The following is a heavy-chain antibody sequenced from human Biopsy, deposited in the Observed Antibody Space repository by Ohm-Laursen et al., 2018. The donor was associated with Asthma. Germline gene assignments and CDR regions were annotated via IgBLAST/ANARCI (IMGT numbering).Heavy chain of an antibody. CDR1: GGSINNFY. D-gene: IGHD2-21*02. V-gene: IGHV4-59*01. CDR3: ARGVDRVTGLLDHFDS. J-gene: IGHJ4*02. CDR2: VYYSGST. Sequence: TLSLTCTVSGGSINNFYWSWIRQPPGKGLESIGHVYYSGSTNYNPSLKSRVTISIDASKNQFSLKMTSVTAADTAVYYCARGVDRVTGLLDHFDSWGQGTLVTVSS.